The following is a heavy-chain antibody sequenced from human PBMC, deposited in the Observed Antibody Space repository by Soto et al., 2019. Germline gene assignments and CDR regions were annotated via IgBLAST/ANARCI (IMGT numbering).Heavy chain of an antibody. CDR2: IIPIFGTA. J-gene: IGHJ5*02. V-gene: IGHV1-69*13. CDR1: GGTFSSYA. D-gene: IGHD6-19*01. CDR3: ATANLEEYSSGWYGEKNWFDP. Sequence: ASVKVSCKASGGTFSSYAISWVRQAPGQGLEWMGGIIPIFGTANYAQKFQGRVTITADESTSTAYMELSSMRSEDTAVYYCATANLEEYSSGWYGEKNWFDPWGQGTLVTVSS.